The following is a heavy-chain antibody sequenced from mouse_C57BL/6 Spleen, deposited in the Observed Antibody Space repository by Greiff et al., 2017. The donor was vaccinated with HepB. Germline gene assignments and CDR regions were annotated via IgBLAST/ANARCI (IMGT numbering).Heavy chain of an antibody. V-gene: IGHV14-1*01. CDR2: IEPEDGDT. CDR1: GFNIKDYY. J-gene: IGHJ1*03. Sequence: EVQLVESGAELVRPGASVKLSCTASGFNIKDYYMHWVKPRPEQGLEWIGRIEPEDGDTEYAPKFQGKATMTADTSSNTAYLQLSSLTSEDTAVYYGTTNYYGSSLNWYFDVWGTGTTVTVSS. D-gene: IGHD1-1*01. CDR3: TTNYYGSSLNWYFDV.